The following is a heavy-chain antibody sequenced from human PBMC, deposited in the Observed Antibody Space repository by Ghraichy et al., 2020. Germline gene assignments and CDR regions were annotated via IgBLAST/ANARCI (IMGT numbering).Heavy chain of an antibody. J-gene: IGHJ6*03. CDR3: TRDQATGSWAGYYYYMDV. D-gene: IGHD3-10*01. Sequence: LSLTCAASGFTFRNYWMNWVRQVPGKGLVWVSRINGVGGATTYADSVKGRFTIFRDNVKNTLYLDMNSLRAEDTAVYYCTRDQATGSWAGYYYYMDVWGKGTTVTVSS. CDR2: INGVGGAT. V-gene: IGHV3-74*03. CDR1: GFTFRNYW.